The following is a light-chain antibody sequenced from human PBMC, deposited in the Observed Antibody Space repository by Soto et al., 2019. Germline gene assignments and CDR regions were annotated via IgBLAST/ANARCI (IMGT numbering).Light chain of an antibody. Sequence: QSVLTQPPSASGTPGQRVTISCSGSSSNIGSNYVYWYQQLPGTAPKLLIYRNKQRPSGVPDRFSGSKSGTSASLANSGRRSEDEADYYCAAWDDSLSGFYVFGTGTKVTVL. V-gene: IGLV1-47*01. CDR1: SSNIGSNY. CDR2: RNK. J-gene: IGLJ1*01. CDR3: AAWDDSLSGFYV.